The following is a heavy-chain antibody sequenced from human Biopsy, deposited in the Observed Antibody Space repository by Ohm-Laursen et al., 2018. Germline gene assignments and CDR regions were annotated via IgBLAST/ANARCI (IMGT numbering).Heavy chain of an antibody. CDR1: GDSISTYY. Sequence: DTLSLTCTVSGDSISTYYWSWIRQPPGKGLEWIGYVYYTGSTDYNPSLQSRVTISVDTSKNHVSLRLRSVTLADTAIYYCARDRGYYSDRTVPGYFDLWGRGTLVTVSS. CDR3: ARDRGYYSDRTVPGYFDL. J-gene: IGHJ2*01. V-gene: IGHV4-59*01. D-gene: IGHD3-22*01. CDR2: VYYTGST.